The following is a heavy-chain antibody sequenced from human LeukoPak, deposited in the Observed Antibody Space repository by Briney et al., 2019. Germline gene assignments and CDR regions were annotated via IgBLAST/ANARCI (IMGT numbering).Heavy chain of an antibody. V-gene: IGHV3-13*01. CDR3: ARMLYCSSTSCYGAKTRFYYGMDV. J-gene: IGHJ6*02. Sequence: GGSLRLSCAASGCTFSSYDMHWVRQATGKGLEWVSAIGTAVDTYYPGSVKGRFTISRENAKNSLYLQMNSLRAGDTAVYYCARMLYCSSTSCYGAKTRFYYGMDVWGQGTTVTVS. CDR1: GCTFSSYD. D-gene: IGHD2-2*01. CDR2: IGTAVDT.